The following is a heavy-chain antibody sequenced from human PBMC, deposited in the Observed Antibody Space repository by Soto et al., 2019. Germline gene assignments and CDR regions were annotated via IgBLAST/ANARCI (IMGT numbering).Heavy chain of an antibody. CDR1: GGSFSGYY. J-gene: IGHJ1*01. D-gene: IGHD2-2*01. CDR3: ARGLDSSTSCYAH. V-gene: IGHV4-34*01. CDR2: INHSVST. Sequence: SETLSLTCAVYGGSFSGYYWTWIRQPPGKGQEWIGEINHSVSTDYNPSLKSRVTISVDTSKNQFSLKLSSVTAADTAVFYCARGLDSSTSCYAHWGQGTLVTVSS.